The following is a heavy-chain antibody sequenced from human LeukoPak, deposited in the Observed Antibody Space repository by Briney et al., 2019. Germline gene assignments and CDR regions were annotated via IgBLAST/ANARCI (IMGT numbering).Heavy chain of an antibody. J-gene: IGHJ4*02. V-gene: IGHV5-51*01. CDR2: IYPGDSDT. Sequence: GEPLKISCKGSGYRFTSYWIGWVRQMPGKGLEWMGIIYPGDSDTRYSPSFQGQVTISADKSISTAYLQWSSLKASDTAMYYCARHGSYYDFWSGYSFDYWGQGTLVTVSS. CDR1: GYRFTSYW. D-gene: IGHD3-3*01. CDR3: ARHGSYYDFWSGYSFDY.